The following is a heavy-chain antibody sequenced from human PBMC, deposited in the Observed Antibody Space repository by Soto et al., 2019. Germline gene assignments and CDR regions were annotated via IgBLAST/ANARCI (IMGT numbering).Heavy chain of an antibody. D-gene: IGHD3-10*01. CDR2: ISGSGGST. J-gene: IGHJ3*02. Sequence: GGSLRLSCAASGFTFSSYAMSWVRQAPGKGLEWVSAISGSGGSTYYADSVKGRFTISRDNSKNTLYLQMNSLRAEDTAVYYCAGRYYYGSGSYYNESGAFDIWGQGTMVTVSS. CDR3: AGRYYYGSGSYYNESGAFDI. CDR1: GFTFSSYA. V-gene: IGHV3-23*01.